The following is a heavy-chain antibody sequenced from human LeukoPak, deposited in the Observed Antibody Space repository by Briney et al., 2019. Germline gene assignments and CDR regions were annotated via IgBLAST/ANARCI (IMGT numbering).Heavy chain of an antibody. J-gene: IGHJ4*02. CDR1: GFTFSSYA. CDR2: ISGSGGST. Sequence: GGSLRLSCAASGFTFSSYAMSWVRQAPGKGLEWVSAISGSGGSTYYADSVKGRFTISRDNSKNTLYLQMNSLRAEDTAVYYCAKDGSGSFLYYIDYWGQGTLVTVSS. D-gene: IGHD3-10*01. V-gene: IGHV3-23*01. CDR3: AKDGSGSFLYYIDY.